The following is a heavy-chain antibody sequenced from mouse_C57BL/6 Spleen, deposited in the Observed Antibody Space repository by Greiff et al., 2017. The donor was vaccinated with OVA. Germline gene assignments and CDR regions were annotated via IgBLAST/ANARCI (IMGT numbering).Heavy chain of an antibody. CDR1: GYTFTSYW. V-gene: IGHV1-69*01. CDR2: IDPSDSYT. CDR3: ARDYYGSRGFDY. D-gene: IGHD1-1*01. J-gene: IGHJ2*01. Sequence: VQLKQPGAELVMPGASVKLSCKASGYTFTSYWMHWVKQRPGQGLEWIGEIDPSDSYTNYNLKFKGKSTLTVDKSSSTAYMQLSSLTSEDSAVYYCARDYYGSRGFDYWGQGTTLTVSS.